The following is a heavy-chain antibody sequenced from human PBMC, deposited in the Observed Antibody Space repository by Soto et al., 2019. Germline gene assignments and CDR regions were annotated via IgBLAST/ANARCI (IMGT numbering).Heavy chain of an antibody. J-gene: IGHJ6*02. Sequence: QVQLVQSGAEVRKPGASVKVSCKASGYIFTSYGINWVRQAPGQGLEWMGWISAYNGNTKYTQKLQGIVTMTTNTSTSTSYMERRSLRAEDAAVYYCARVENIGDVWGQGNTVTVSS. CDR3: ARVENIGDV. D-gene: IGHD5-12*01. CDR1: GYIFTSYG. CDR2: ISAYNGNT. V-gene: IGHV1-18*01.